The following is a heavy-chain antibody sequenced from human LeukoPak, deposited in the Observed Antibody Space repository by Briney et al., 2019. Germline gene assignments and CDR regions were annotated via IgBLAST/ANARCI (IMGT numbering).Heavy chain of an antibody. J-gene: IGHJ4*02. CDR1: GYAFTGYS. D-gene: IGHD3-3*01. Sequence: GASVKVSRKASGYAFTGYSIHWLRQAPGQGLEWMGWISPNSGDTNYAQKFQGRVTITRDTSVTSAYMDLTSLTSDDTAIYYCATRGPYFDFWSGPISYFDPWGQGTLVTVSS. CDR2: ISPNSGDT. V-gene: IGHV1-2*02. CDR3: ATRGPYFDFWSGPISYFDP.